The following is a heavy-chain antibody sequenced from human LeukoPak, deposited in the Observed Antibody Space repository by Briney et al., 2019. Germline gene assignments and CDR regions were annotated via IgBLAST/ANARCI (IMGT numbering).Heavy chain of an antibody. D-gene: IGHD2-15*01. Sequence: SETLSLTCTVSSGSISNYYWSWIPQPPGKGLEWIGYIDYSGNTDYNPSLKSRVTISVDTSKNQFSLTLTSVTAADTAVYYCARVPPLGYCSGGSCYSDAFDIWGQGTMVTVSS. V-gene: IGHV4-59*01. CDR3: ARVPPLGYCSGGSCYSDAFDI. CDR2: IDYSGNT. J-gene: IGHJ3*02. CDR1: SGSISNYY.